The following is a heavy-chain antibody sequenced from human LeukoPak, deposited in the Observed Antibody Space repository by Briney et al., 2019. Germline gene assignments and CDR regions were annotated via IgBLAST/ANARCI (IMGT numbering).Heavy chain of an antibody. J-gene: IGHJ6*02. D-gene: IGHD1-1*01. Sequence: SETVSLTCAVSGGSNSSGGYSLGWIRQPPGKGLEWIAYVYHSGRTYYNPSLKSRVTISVDRSKNQFSLKLSSVTAADTAVYYCDRANWNYYYYYGMDVWGQGTTVTVSS. CDR3: DRANWNYYYYYGMDV. V-gene: IGHV4-30-2*01. CDR1: GGSNSSGGYS. CDR2: VYHSGRT.